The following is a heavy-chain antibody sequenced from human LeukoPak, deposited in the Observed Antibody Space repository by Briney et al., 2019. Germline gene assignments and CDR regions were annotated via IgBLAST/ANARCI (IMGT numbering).Heavy chain of an antibody. D-gene: IGHD5-18*01. CDR3: AKDISSGYSYGYGPFDY. CDR1: GFTFDDYA. V-gene: IGHV3-9*01. CDR2: ISWNSGSI. Sequence: PEGSLRLSCAASGFTFDDYAMHWVRQAPGKGLEWVSGISWNSGSIGYADSVKGRFTISRDNAKNSLYLQMNSLRAEDTALYYCAKDISSGYSYGYGPFDYWGQGTLVTVSS. J-gene: IGHJ4*02.